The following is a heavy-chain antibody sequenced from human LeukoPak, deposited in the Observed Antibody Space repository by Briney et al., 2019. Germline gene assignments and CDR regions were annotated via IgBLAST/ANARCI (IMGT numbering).Heavy chain of an antibody. D-gene: IGHD6-13*01. V-gene: IGHV3-30-3*01. CDR1: GFIFSSYW. CDR2: ISYDGSNK. Sequence: PGGSLRLSCAASGFIFSSYWMSWVRQAPGKGLEWVAVISYDGSNKYYADSVKGRFTISRDNSKNTLYLQMNSLRAEDTAVYYCARAIQYSSSWRAWGGPHFDYWGQGTLVTVSS. J-gene: IGHJ4*02. CDR3: ARAIQYSSSWRAWGGPHFDY.